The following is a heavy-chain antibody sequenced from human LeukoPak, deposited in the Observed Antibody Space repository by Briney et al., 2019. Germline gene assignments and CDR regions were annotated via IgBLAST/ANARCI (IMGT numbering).Heavy chain of an antibody. Sequence: PGRSLRLSCAASGFTFSSYGMHWVRQAPGKGLEWVAVICYDGSNKYYADSVKGRFTISRDNSKNTLYLQMNSLRAEDTAVYYCAKPSRFWSGYSYPTVDFDYWGQGTLVTVSS. D-gene: IGHD3-3*01. J-gene: IGHJ4*02. CDR2: ICYDGSNK. V-gene: IGHV3-33*06. CDR1: GFTFSSYG. CDR3: AKPSRFWSGYSYPTVDFDY.